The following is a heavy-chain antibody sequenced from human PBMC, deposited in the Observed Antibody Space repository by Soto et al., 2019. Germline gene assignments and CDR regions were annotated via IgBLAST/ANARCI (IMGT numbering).Heavy chain of an antibody. CDR2: IYYSGST. J-gene: IGHJ4*02. V-gene: IGHV4-31*03. CDR3: ARHGGGLWFGELSYYFDY. CDR1: GGSISSGGYY. D-gene: IGHD3-10*01. Sequence: SETLSLTCTVSGGSISSGGYYWSWIRQHPGKGLEWIGYIYYSGSTYYNPSLKSRVTISVDTSKNQFSLKLSSVTAAGTAVYYCARHGGGLWFGELSYYFDYWGQGTLVTVSS.